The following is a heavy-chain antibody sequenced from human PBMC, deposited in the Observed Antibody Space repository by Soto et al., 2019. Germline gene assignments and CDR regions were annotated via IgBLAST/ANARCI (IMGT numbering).Heavy chain of an antibody. V-gene: IGHV3-21*01. D-gene: IGHD5-18*01. CDR1: GFTFSSYS. CDR3: ARSDTAMVKEGMDV. CDR2: ISSSSSYI. Sequence: EVQLVESGGGLVKPGGSLRLSCAASGFTFSSYSMNWVRQAPGKGLEWVSSISSSSSYIYYADSVKGRFTISRDNAKNSLYLQMNSLRAEDTAVYYCARSDTAMVKEGMDVWGQGTTVTVSS. J-gene: IGHJ6*02.